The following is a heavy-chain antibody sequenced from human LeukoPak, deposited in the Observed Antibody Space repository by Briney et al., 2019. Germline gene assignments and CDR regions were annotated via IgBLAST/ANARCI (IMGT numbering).Heavy chain of an antibody. CDR3: ARDRIAVAFDY. J-gene: IGHJ4*02. CDR2: ISSSSSYI. Sequence: GGSLGLSCAASGFTFSSYSMNWVRQAPGKGLEWVSSISSSSSYIYYADSAKGRFTIPRDNAKNSLYLQMNSLRAEDTAVYYCARDRIAVAFDYWGQGTLVTVSS. V-gene: IGHV3-21*01. D-gene: IGHD6-19*01. CDR1: GFTFSSYS.